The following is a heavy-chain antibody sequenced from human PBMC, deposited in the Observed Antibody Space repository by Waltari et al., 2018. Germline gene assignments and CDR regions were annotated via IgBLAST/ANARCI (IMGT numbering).Heavy chain of an antibody. CDR3: ARDHAAAAGRGYYYYYMDV. Sequence: QVQLVQSGAEVKKPGASVKVSCKASGYTFTGYYMHLVRQAPGQGLEWMGRINPNSGGTNYAQKFQGRVTMTRDTSISTAYMELSRLRSDDTAVYYCARDHAAAAGRGYYYYYMDVWGKGTTVTVSS. D-gene: IGHD6-13*01. CDR2: INPNSGGT. CDR1: GYTFTGYY. J-gene: IGHJ6*03. V-gene: IGHV1-2*06.